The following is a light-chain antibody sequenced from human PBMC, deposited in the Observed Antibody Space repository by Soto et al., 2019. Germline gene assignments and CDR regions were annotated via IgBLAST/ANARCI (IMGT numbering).Light chain of an antibody. Sequence: EIVLTQSPGTLSLSPGERATLSCRASQSVRSTYVARYQQKPGQAPRLLIFDASSRATGIPDRFSGSGSGTDFTLDTSRLEPEDFAVYYCHQYGTSPATFGQGTKVEIK. V-gene: IGKV3-20*01. CDR3: HQYGTSPAT. J-gene: IGKJ1*01. CDR2: DAS. CDR1: QSVRSTY.